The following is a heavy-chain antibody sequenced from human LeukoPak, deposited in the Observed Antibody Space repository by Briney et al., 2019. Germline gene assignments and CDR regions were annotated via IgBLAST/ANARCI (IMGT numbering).Heavy chain of an antibody. CDR1: GGSISSSSYY. J-gene: IGHJ6*03. D-gene: IGHD6-13*01. CDR3: ARHGGGSSWYSEDYYYYYMDV. Sequence: PSETLSLTCTVSGGSISSSSYYWGWIRQPPGKGLEWIGSIYYSGITYYNPSLKSRVTISVDTSKNQFSLKLSSVTAADTAVYYCARHGGGSSWYSEDYYYYYMDVWGKGTTVTISS. CDR2: IYYSGIT. V-gene: IGHV4-39*01.